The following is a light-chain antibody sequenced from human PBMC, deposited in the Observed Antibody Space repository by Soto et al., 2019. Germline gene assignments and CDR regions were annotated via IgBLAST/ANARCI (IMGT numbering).Light chain of an antibody. V-gene: IGKV3-20*01. Sequence: EVVLTQSPGTLSLSPGDRVTVSCRASQIVRKYLAWYQQKPGQAPRLVIYGAGTRGTGVPDRFSGSGSGTDFTLTINSLESDDSAVYYCHQYGDSPPTFGGGTNLEI. J-gene: IGKJ4*01. CDR3: HQYGDSPPT. CDR2: GAG. CDR1: QIVRKY.